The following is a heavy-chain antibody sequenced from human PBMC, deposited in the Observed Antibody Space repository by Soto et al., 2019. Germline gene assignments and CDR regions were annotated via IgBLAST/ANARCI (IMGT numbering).Heavy chain of an antibody. Sequence: QVQLQQWGAGPLRPLETLSLTCGVSGGFFSGYYWAWIRQSPGKGLEWIGEINDRGSINYNPSLKSRVSISVDTSKNHYSLNLRSVIAADTAVYYCARESHDILTGPPWVWYFDLWGRGTLVTVSS. CDR2: INDRGSI. J-gene: IGHJ2*01. CDR1: GGFFSGYY. V-gene: IGHV4-34*01. D-gene: IGHD3-9*01. CDR3: ARESHDILTGPPWVWYFDL.